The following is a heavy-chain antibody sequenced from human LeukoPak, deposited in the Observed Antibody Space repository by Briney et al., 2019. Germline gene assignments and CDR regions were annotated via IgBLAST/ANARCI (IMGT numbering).Heavy chain of an antibody. V-gene: IGHV5-51*01. CDR3: ARRAYYYDSSGYSIQDYYGMDV. CDR1: GYIFTSYW. D-gene: IGHD3-22*01. Sequence: GESLKISCKGSGYIFTSYWIGWVRQMPGKGLEWMGIIYPGDSDTRYSPSFQGQVNISADKSISTAYLQWSSLKASDTAMYYCARRAYYYDSSGYSIQDYYGMDVWGQGTTVTVSS. J-gene: IGHJ6*02. CDR2: IYPGDSDT.